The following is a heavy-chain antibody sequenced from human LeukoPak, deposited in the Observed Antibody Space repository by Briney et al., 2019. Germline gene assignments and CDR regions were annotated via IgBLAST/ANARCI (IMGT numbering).Heavy chain of an antibody. CDR1: GGSISSGSYY. D-gene: IGHD3-10*01. CDR3: ARGRGEGRGIAMIRGVRAPSYNWFDP. Sequence: SETLSLTCTVSGGSISSGSYYWSWIRQPAGKGLEWIGRIYTSGSTNYNPSLKSRVTISVDTSKNQFSLKLSSVTAADMTVYYCARGRGEGRGIAMIRGVRAPSYNWFDPWGHGTLVTVSS. V-gene: IGHV4-61*02. CDR2: IYTSGST. J-gene: IGHJ5*02.